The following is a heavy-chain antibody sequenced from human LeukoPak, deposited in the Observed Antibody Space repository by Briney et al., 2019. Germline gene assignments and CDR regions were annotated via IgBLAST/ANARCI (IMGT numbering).Heavy chain of an antibody. CDR2: IIPILGIA. CDR3: ARANGGEGSSWNY. J-gene: IGHJ4*02. Sequence: SVKVSCKASGGTFSSYAISWVRQAPGQGLEWMGRIIPILGIANYAQKFQGRVTITADKSTSTAYMELSSLRSEDTAVYYCARANGGEGSSWNYWGQGTLVTVSS. V-gene: IGHV1-69*04. CDR1: GGTFSSYA. D-gene: IGHD6-13*01.